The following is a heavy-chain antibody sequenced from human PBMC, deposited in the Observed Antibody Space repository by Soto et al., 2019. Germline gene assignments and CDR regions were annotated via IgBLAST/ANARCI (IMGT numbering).Heavy chain of an antibody. V-gene: IGHV1-69*06. CDR3: AVGAHIVVVPAAMPGLHYWFDP. Sequence: QVQLVQSGAEVKKPGSSVKVSCKASGGTFSSYAISWVRQAPGQGLEWMGGIIPIFGTANYAQKFQGRVTITADKSTSTAYMELSSLRSEDTAVYYCAVGAHIVVVPAAMPGLHYWFDPWGQGTLVTVSS. D-gene: IGHD2-2*01. CDR2: IIPIFGTA. J-gene: IGHJ5*02. CDR1: GGTFSSYA.